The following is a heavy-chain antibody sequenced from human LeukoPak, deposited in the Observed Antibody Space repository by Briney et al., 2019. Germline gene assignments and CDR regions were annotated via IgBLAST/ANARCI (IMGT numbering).Heavy chain of an antibody. CDR3: ARWGESRYFNY. V-gene: IGHV4-59*08. Sequence: SETLSLTCTVSGGSISSYYWSWIRQPPGKGLEWIGYIYYSGSTNYNPSLKSRVTISVDTSKNQFSPKLSSVTAADTAVYYCARWGESRYFNYWGQGTLVTVSS. D-gene: IGHD3-16*01. CDR1: GGSISSYY. CDR2: IYYSGST. J-gene: IGHJ4*02.